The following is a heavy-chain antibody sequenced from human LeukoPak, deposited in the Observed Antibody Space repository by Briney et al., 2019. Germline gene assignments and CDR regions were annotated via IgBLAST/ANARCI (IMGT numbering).Heavy chain of an antibody. CDR1: GFTFSSYS. CDR3: ARNSGRGGGTIRAFDI. V-gene: IGHV3-21*01. D-gene: IGHD1-26*01. Sequence: GGSLRLSCAASGFTFSSYSMNWVRQAPGKGLEWVSSISSSSSYIYYADSAKGRFTISRDNAKNSLYLQMNSLRAEDTAVYYCARNSGRGGGTIRAFDIWGQGTMVTVSS. CDR2: ISSSSSYI. J-gene: IGHJ3*02.